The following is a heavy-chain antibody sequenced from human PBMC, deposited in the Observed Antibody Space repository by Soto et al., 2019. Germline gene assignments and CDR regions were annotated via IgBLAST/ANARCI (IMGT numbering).Heavy chain of an antibody. J-gene: IGHJ3*02. Sequence: GGSLRLSCSASGFTFSTYSMHWVRQAPGKGLEYVSSISSDGGSTHYADSVKGRITISRDNSKSTLYLQMSSLRAEDTAVYYCVKDGLSGYFNGGAFDIWGQGTMVTVSS. CDR3: VKDGLSGYFNGGAFDI. CDR1: GFTFSTYS. CDR2: ISSDGGST. D-gene: IGHD5-12*01. V-gene: IGHV3-64D*08.